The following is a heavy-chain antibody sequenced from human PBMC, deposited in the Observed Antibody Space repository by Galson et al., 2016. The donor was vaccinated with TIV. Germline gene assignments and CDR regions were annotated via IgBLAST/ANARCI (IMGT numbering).Heavy chain of an antibody. J-gene: IGHJ1*01. CDR3: ARDDGYTSGSDD. CDR2: INPNTGGT. V-gene: IGHV1-2*04. D-gene: IGHD6-19*01. CDR1: GYTFSDYY. Sequence: SVKVSCKASGYTFSDYYMHWVRQAPGQGLEWMGWINPNTGGTNYAQKFQGWVSMTRDTSINPAYMELSRLKSDDTAVCYCARDDGYTSGSDDWGQGTQVNFSS.